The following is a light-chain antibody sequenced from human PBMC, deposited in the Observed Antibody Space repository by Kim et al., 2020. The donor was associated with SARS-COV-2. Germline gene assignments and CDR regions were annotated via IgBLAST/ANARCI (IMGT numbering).Light chain of an antibody. J-gene: IGLJ3*02. V-gene: IGLV2-14*04. CDR1: SIDVGGYNY. Sequence: QSITISCTGTSIDVGGYNYVSWYQQYPGKAPKLMIYDVSKRPSGVSNRFSGSKSGNTASLTISGLQAEDEADYYCSSYSRSTTSLFGGGTHLTVL. CDR3: SSYSRSTTSL. CDR2: DVS.